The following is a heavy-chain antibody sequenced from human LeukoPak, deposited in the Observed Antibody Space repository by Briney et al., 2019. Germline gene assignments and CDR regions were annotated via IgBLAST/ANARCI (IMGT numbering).Heavy chain of an antibody. D-gene: IGHD2-2*01. CDR2: IYYTGST. V-gene: IGHV4-59*12. J-gene: IGHJ3*02. CDR1: GGSISSYY. Sequence: PSETLSLTCTVSGGSISSYYWSWARQPPGKGLEWIGYIYYTGSTNYNPSLRSRVTMSVDTSKNQFSLMLNSVTAADTAVYYCARDGGCSSTNSFPDTFDIWGQGTMVTVSS. CDR3: ARDGGCSSTNSFPDTFDI.